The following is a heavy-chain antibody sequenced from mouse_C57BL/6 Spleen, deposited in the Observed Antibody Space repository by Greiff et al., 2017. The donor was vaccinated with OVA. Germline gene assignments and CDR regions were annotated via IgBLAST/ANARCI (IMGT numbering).Heavy chain of an antibody. CDR3: ARRGNWDYVDY. D-gene: IGHD4-1*01. CDR1: GYAFSSSW. J-gene: IGHJ2*01. V-gene: IGHV1-82*01. CDR2: IYPGDGDT. Sequence: QVQLQQSGPELVKPGASVKISCKASGYAFSSSWMNWVKQRPGKGLEWIGRIYPGDGDTNYNGKFKGKATLTADKSSSTAYMQLSSLTSEDSAVYLCARRGNWDYVDYWGQGTTLTVSS.